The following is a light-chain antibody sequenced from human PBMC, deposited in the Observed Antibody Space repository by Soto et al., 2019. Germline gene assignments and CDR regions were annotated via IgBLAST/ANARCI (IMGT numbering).Light chain of an antibody. Sequence: DIQMTQSPSTLSASVGDRVTXTCRASQSLGIWLAWHQQKPGKAPKLLIYDASTLKSGVPSRFSGSGSGTKFTLTISSLQPDYFATYYCQEYNSYSGTFGQGTKVDIK. J-gene: IGKJ1*01. CDR3: QEYNSYSGT. CDR2: DAS. V-gene: IGKV1-5*01. CDR1: QSLGIW.